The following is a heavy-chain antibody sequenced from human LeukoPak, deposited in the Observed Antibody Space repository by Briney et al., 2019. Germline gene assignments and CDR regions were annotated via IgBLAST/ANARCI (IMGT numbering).Heavy chain of an antibody. D-gene: IGHD1-14*01. CDR2: IYTSGST. Sequence: SETLSLTCTVSGGSFSNYYWSWIRHPAGKGLEWIGRIYTSGSTNYNPSVKSRVTMSVDTSNNQFSLKLTSVTAADTAVYYCARQPPQYYGMDVWGQGTTVTVSS. V-gene: IGHV4-4*07. CDR3: ARQPPQYYGMDV. J-gene: IGHJ6*02. CDR1: GGSFSNYY.